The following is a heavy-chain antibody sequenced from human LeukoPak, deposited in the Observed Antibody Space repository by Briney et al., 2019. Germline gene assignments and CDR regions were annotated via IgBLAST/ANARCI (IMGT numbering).Heavy chain of an antibody. V-gene: IGHV3-23*01. CDR3: LGYCSGGNCYSGGY. Sequence: GRSLRLSCAASGFIFSNYVMHWVRQAPGKGLEWVPAISGSGGSTYYADSVKGRFTISRDNSKNTQSLQMNSLRAEDTAVYYCLGYCSGGNCYSGGYWGQGTLVTVSS. CDR1: GFIFSNYV. D-gene: IGHD2-15*01. CDR2: ISGSGGST. J-gene: IGHJ4*02.